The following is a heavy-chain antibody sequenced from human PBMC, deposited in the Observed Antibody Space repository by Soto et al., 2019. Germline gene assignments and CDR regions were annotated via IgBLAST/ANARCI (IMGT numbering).Heavy chain of an antibody. J-gene: IGHJ6*02. CDR1: GGSVSSYY. CDR3: AGLYYYGSGSSDYYYYGMDV. D-gene: IGHD3-10*01. V-gene: IGHV4-59*02. CDR2: IYYSGST. Sequence: ASETLSLTCTVSGGSVSSYYWSWLRPPPGKGLEWIGYIYYSGSTNYNPSLKSRVTISVDTSKNQFSLKLSSVTAADTAVYYCAGLYYYGSGSSDYYYYGMDVWGQGTTVT.